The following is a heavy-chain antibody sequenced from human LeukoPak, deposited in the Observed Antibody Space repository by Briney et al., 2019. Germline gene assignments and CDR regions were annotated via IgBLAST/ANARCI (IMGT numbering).Heavy chain of an antibody. V-gene: IGHV3-23*01. CDR2: ISGSGGST. CDR1: GFTFSSYA. D-gene: IGHD2-2*01. CDR3: AKGELAHIVVVPAAIAY. Sequence: PGGSLRLSCAASGFTFSSYAMSWVRQAPGKGLEWVSAISGSGGSTYYADSVKGRFTISRDNSKNTLYLQMNSLRAEDAAVYYCAKGELAHIVVVPAAIAYWGQGTLVTVSS. J-gene: IGHJ4*02.